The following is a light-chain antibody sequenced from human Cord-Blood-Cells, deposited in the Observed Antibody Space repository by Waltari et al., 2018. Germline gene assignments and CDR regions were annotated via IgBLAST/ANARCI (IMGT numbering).Light chain of an antibody. V-gene: IGKV1-39*01. Sequence: DIQMTQSPSSLSASVGDRVTITCRASQRSSSDLNWYQQKPGKAPKLLIYAASSLLSGVPYRFSGSGSGTDFTLTISSLQPEDFATYYCQQSYSTLLFTFGPGTKVDIK. CDR3: QQSYSTLLFT. J-gene: IGKJ3*01. CDR2: AAS. CDR1: QRSSSD.